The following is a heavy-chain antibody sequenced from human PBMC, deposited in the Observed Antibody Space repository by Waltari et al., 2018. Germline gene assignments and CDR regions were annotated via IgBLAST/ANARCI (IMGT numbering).Heavy chain of an antibody. Sequence: QVQLVESGGGVVQPGRSLRLSCAASGFTFSSYGLHWVRPAPGKGLEWVAVIAYDGSNKYYADSVKGRFTISRDNSKNTLYLQMNSLRAEDTAVYYCAKDLDYYDSSGYTDYWGQGTLVTVSS. CDR3: AKDLDYYDSSGYTDY. CDR1: GFTFSSYG. J-gene: IGHJ4*02. CDR2: IAYDGSNK. D-gene: IGHD3-22*01. V-gene: IGHV3-30*18.